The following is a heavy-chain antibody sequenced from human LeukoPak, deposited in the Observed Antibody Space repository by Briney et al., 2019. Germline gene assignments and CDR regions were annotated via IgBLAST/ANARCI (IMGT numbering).Heavy chain of an antibody. V-gene: IGHV1-2*02. CDR2: IDPDSCFT. D-gene: IGHD3-16*01. Sequence: ASVNVSCKASGYKFNDDYMHWVRQAPGQGLEFMGWIDPDSCFTNYAQKFKGRVTMTRDTCISTAYLEVRSLTSDDTAVYYCAPTAEAYTSWWKVWGQGTLVTVSS. J-gene: IGHJ4*02. CDR3: APTAEAYTSWWKV. CDR1: GYKFNDDY.